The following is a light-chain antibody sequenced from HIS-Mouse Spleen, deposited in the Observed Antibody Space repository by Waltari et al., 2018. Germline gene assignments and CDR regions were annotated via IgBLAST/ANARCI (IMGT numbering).Light chain of an antibody. Sequence: QSALTQPASVSGSPGQSITISCTGTSSDVGSSNLVSWYQQHPGKAPNLMIYEGSKRPSGVSNRFSGSKSGNTASLTISGLQAEDEADYYCCSYAGSSTFAYVFGTGTKVTVL. J-gene: IGLJ1*01. V-gene: IGLV2-23*03. CDR3: CSYAGSSTFAYV. CDR2: EGS. CDR1: SSDVGSSNL.